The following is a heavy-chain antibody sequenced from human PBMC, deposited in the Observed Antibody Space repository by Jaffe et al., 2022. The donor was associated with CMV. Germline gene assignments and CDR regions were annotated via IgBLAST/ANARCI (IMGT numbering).Heavy chain of an antibody. CDR2: IYYSGST. CDR3: AREWALDTAMVFDY. D-gene: IGHD5-18*01. Sequence: QLQLQESGPGLVKPSETLSLTCTVSGGSISSSSYYWGWIRQPPGKGLEWIGSIYYSGSTYYNPSLKSRVTISVDTSKNQFSLKLSSVTAADTAVYYCAREWALDTAMVFDYWGQGTLVTVSS. CDR1: GGSISSSSYY. V-gene: IGHV4-39*02. J-gene: IGHJ4*02.